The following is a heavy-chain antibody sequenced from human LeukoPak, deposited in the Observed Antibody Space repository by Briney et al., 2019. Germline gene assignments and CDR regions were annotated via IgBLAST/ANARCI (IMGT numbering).Heavy chain of an antibody. J-gene: IGHJ4*02. CDR1: GGSISSGSYY. D-gene: IGHD2-2*02. CDR3: ARAFHCSSTNSYTRGLDY. CDR2: IYTSGST. Sequence: PSETLSLTCTVSGGSISSGSYYWSWIRHPAGKGLEWIGRIYTSGSTNYNPSLKSRVTISVDTSKNQFSLKLSSATAADTAVYYCARAFHCSSTNSYTRGLDYWGQGTLVTVSS. V-gene: IGHV4-61*02.